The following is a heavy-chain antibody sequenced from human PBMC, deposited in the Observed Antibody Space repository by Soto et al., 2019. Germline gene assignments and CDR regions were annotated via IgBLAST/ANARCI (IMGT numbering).Heavy chain of an antibody. CDR1: GGSISSSSYY. J-gene: IGHJ4*02. V-gene: IGHV4-39*01. CDR3: ARHTPAISISDH. CDR2: FYYSGST. D-gene: IGHD2-15*01. Sequence: QLQLQESGPGLVKPSETLSLTCTVSGGSISSSSYYWGWIRQPPGKGLEWIGSFYYSGSTYYNPSLKSRVTIYVDTSKNQFSLKLSSVTAADTAVYYCARHTPAISISDHWGQGTLVTVSS.